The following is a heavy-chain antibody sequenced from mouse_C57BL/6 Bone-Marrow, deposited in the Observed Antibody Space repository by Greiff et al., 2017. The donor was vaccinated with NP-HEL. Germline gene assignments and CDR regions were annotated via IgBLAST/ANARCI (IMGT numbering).Heavy chain of an antibody. CDR1: GFTFSSYA. V-gene: IGHV5-4*01. D-gene: IGHD1-1*01. Sequence: EVQLVESGGGLVKPGGSLKLSCAASGFTFSSYAMSWVRQTPEKRLEWVATISDGGSYTYYPDNVKGRFTISRDNAKNNLYLQMSHLKSEDIAMYYCARGAITTVVARGLDYWGQGTTLTVSS. CDR2: ISDGGSYT. J-gene: IGHJ2*01. CDR3: ARGAITTVVARGLDY.